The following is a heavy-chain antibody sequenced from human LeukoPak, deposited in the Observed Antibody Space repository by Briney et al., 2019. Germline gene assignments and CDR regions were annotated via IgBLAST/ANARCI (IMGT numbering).Heavy chain of an antibody. CDR2: ISGSGGST. D-gene: IGHD4-23*01. V-gene: IGHV3-23*01. Sequence: GGSLRLSCAASGFTFSSYAMSWVCQAPGKGLGWVSAISGSGGSTYYAGSVKGRFTISRDNSKNTLYLQMNSLRAQDTAVYYCAKGRWTRGLFDYWGQGTLVTVSS. J-gene: IGHJ4*02. CDR1: GFTFSSYA. CDR3: AKGRWTRGLFDY.